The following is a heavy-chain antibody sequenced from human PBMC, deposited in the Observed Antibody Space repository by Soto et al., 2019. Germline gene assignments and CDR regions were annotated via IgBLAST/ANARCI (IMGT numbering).Heavy chain of an antibody. Sequence: GGSLRLSCAASGFTFSGSAMHWVRQASGKGLEWVGRIRSKANSYATAYAASVKGRFTISRDDSKNTAYLQMNSLKTEDTAVYYCTRPLYGAAAGTGDVAFDIWGQGTMVTVSS. CDR1: GFTFSGSA. D-gene: IGHD6-13*01. V-gene: IGHV3-73*01. J-gene: IGHJ3*02. CDR3: TRPLYGAAAGTGDVAFDI. CDR2: IRSKANSYAT.